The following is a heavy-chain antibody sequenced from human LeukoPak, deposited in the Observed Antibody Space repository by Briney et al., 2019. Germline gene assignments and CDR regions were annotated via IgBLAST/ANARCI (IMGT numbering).Heavy chain of an antibody. CDR2: INPNSGGT. CDR3: AREITMIVVVISSSAFDI. V-gene: IGHV1-2*02. J-gene: IGHJ3*02. CDR1: GYTFTGYY. D-gene: IGHD3-22*01. Sequence: ASVKVSCKASGYTFTGYYMHWVRQAPGQGLEWMGWINPNSGGTNYAQKFQGRVTMTRDTSISTAYMELSRLRSDDKAVYYCAREITMIVVVISSSAFDIWGQGTMVTVSS.